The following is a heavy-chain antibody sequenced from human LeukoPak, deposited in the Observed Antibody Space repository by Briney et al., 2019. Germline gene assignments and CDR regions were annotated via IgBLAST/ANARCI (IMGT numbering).Heavy chain of an antibody. Sequence: GGSLRLSCAASGFTFSSYGMHWVRQAPGKGLEWVAVISYDGSNKYYADSVKGRFTISRDNSKNMLYLQMNSLRAEDTAVYYCAKGRGDYASPFDYWGQGTLVTVSS. D-gene: IGHD4-17*01. CDR1: GFTFSSYG. V-gene: IGHV3-30*18. J-gene: IGHJ4*02. CDR2: ISYDGSNK. CDR3: AKGRGDYASPFDY.